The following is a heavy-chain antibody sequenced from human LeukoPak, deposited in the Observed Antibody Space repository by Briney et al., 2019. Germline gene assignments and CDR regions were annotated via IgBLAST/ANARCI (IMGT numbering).Heavy chain of an antibody. V-gene: IGHV3-7*01. CDR2: IKQDGSEK. D-gene: IGHD3-22*01. CDR3: ARTGPYDSSGYSLDY. J-gene: IGHJ4*02. CDR1: GFTFSSYW. Sequence: GGSLRLSCAASGFTFSSYWMSWVRQAPGKGLEWVANIKQDGSEKYYVDSVKGRFTISRDNAKNSLYLQMNSLRAEDTAVYYCARTGPYDSSGYSLDYWGQGTLVTVSS.